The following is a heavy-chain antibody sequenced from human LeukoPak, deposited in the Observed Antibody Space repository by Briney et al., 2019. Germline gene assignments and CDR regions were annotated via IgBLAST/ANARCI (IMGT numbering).Heavy chain of an antibody. CDR2: INSDGSTT. CDR1: GFTFSSYC. V-gene: IGHV3-74*01. J-gene: IGHJ4*02. CDR3: GTWTTVASYFDY. Sequence: GESLRLSCAASGFTFSSYCMHWVRQAPGKGRVWVSRINSDGSTTNYADSAKGRFTISRDNAKNSLYLQMNSLRAEDTAVYYCGTWTTVASYFDYWGQGTLVTVSS. D-gene: IGHD4-17*01.